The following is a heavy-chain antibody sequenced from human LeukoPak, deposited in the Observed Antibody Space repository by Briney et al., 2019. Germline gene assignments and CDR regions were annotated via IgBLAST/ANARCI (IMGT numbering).Heavy chain of an antibody. CDR1: GFTFSRDS. D-gene: IGHD3-22*01. Sequence: GGSLRLSCVGSGFTFSRDSLNWVRQAPGKGLEWVSYISTNNKTIKYADSVKGRFAISRDNAKDFLYLQMTSLWAEDRAVYYCASQFDSTGYFKEGYAIWGQGTLVTVSS. V-gene: IGHV3-48*01. CDR3: ASQFDSTGYFKEGYAI. CDR2: ISTNNKTI. J-gene: IGHJ3*02.